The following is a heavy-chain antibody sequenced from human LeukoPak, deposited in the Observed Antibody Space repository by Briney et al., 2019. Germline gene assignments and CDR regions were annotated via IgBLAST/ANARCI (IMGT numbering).Heavy chain of an antibody. CDR1: GDSVSTSGDA. J-gene: IGHJ3*01. Sequence: SQTLSLTCAISGDSVSTSGDAWNWVRQSPSRGLEWLGRTYYTSKWNTDYAVSVKSRIVVNPDTSKNRFSLQLNSVTSEDTAVYYCARGRASAFDVWGQGTMVTVSS. D-gene: IGHD6-25*01. CDR2: TYYTSKWNT. CDR3: ARGRASAFDV. V-gene: IGHV6-1*01.